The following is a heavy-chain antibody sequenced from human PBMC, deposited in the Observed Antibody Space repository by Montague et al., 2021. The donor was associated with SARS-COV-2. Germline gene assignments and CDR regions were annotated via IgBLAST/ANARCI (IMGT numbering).Heavy chain of an antibody. V-gene: IGHV2-70*11. D-gene: IGHD6-13*01. J-gene: IGHJ5*02. CDR1: GFSLSTSGMC. CDR3: ARILVAAAGSPFDP. CDR2: IDWDDDK. Sequence: ALVKPTQTLTLTCTFSGFSLSTSGMCVSWIRQPLGKALEWLARIDWDDDKYYSTSLKTRLTISKDTSKNQVVLTMTNMDPVDTATYYCARILVAAAGSPFDPWGQGTLVTVSS.